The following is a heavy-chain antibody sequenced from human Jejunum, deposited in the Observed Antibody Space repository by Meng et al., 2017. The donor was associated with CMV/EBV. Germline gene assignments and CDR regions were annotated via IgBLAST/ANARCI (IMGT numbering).Heavy chain of an antibody. V-gene: IGHV1-69*04. CDR3: AREAASSWYVSYFQH. J-gene: IGHJ1*01. Sequence: SGGSFSSHSISWVLPAPGQGLVWMGRFIPRLNVPTYSKKFQGRVTITADKSTTTVYMEVSSLRSEDTAVYYCAREAASSWYVSYFQHWGQGTLVTVSS. D-gene: IGHD6-13*01. CDR2: FIPRLNVP. CDR1: GGSFSSHS.